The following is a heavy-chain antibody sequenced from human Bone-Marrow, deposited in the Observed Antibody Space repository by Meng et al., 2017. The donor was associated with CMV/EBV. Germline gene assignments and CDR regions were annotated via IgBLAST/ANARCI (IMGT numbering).Heavy chain of an antibody. Sequence: ASGKVSCKASGYTFTGYYMHWVRQAPGQGLEWMGWINPNSGGTNYAQKFQGRVTMTRDTSISTAYMELSRLRSDDTAVYYCARGLRYSSPYNWFDPWGQGTLVTVPS. CDR2: INPNSGGT. J-gene: IGHJ5*02. D-gene: IGHD6-6*01. CDR3: ARGLRYSSPYNWFDP. V-gene: IGHV1-2*02. CDR1: GYTFTGYY.